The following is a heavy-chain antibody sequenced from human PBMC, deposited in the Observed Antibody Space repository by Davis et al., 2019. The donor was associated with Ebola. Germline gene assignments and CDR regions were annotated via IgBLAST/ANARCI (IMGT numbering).Heavy chain of an antibody. CDR3: ARIGGSSWANYYYYGMDV. J-gene: IGHJ6*04. D-gene: IGHD6-13*01. CDR1: GFTFSSYG. V-gene: IGHV3-33*01. CDR2: IWYDGSNK. Sequence: PGGSLRLSCAASGFTFSSYGMHWVRQAPGKGLEWVAVIWYDGSNKYYADSVKGRFTISRDNSKNTLYLQMNSLRAEDTAVYYCARIGGSSWANYYYYGMDVWGKGTTVTVSS.